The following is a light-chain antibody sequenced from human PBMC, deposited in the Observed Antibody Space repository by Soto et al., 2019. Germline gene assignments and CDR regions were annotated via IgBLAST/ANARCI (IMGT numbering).Light chain of an antibody. CDR2: DAS. CDR3: QHYDHLPIT. V-gene: IGKV1-33*01. Sequence: DIQMTQSPSSLPASVGDRVTITCQASQDITNYLNWYQQKPGKAPRLLLYDASSLETGVPSRFSGSGSGTDFTFTISSLQPEDIATYYCQHYDHLPITFGQGTRLE. CDR1: QDITNY. J-gene: IGKJ5*01.